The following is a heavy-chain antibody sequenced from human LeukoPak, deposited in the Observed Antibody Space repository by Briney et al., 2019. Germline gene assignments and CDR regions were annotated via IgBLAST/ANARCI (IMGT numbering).Heavy chain of an antibody. D-gene: IGHD3-10*01. J-gene: IGHJ4*02. Sequence: GGSLRLSCAASGFTFSSDAMNWVRQAPGKGLEWVSVISGGGGTTYYSDSVKGRFTISRDNSKDTLYLQMNSLRAEDTAIYYCAKASTFGELNRPFDYWGQGTPVTVS. CDR1: GFTFSSDA. CDR3: AKASTFGELNRPFDY. V-gene: IGHV3-23*01. CDR2: ISGGGGTT.